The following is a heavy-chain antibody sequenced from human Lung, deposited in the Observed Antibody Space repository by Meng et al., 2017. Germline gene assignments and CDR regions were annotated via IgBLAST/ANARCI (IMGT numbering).Heavy chain of an antibody. Sequence: PRVQVWGAGKRPWASGEVSCKASGHPFPAYWLHWVRRAPGQGLEWMGRINPKSGDTHYAQRFQGRVTMTGDTSISTAYMELSGLRSDDTAMYYCARDEDISAAGKLFGDYWGQGTLVTVSS. CDR3: ARDEDISAAGKLFGDY. D-gene: IGHD6-13*01. CDR2: INPKSGDT. V-gene: IGHV1-2*06. J-gene: IGHJ4*02. CDR1: GHPFPAYW.